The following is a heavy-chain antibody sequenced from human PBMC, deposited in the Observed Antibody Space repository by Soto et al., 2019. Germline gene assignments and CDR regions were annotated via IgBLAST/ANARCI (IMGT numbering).Heavy chain of an antibody. V-gene: IGHV1-8*01. Sequence: QVQLVQSGAEVKKPGASVKVSCKASGYTFTSYDINWVRLATGQGLEWMGWMNPNSGNTGSAQKCQGRVTMTRNTSISTAYMELSSLRFEDTAVYYCARGLGYCSGGSCYDWFDPWGQGTLVTVSS. J-gene: IGHJ5*02. CDR3: ARGLGYCSGGSCYDWFDP. CDR1: GYTFTSYD. D-gene: IGHD2-15*01. CDR2: MNPNSGNT.